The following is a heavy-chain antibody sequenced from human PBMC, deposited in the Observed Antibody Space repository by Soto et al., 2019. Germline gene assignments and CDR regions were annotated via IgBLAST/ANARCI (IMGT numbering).Heavy chain of an antibody. CDR3: GGGLGYSMSTTVAY. D-gene: IGHD6-13*01. CDR2: MNPNSGNT. CDR1: GYTFTSYD. Sequence: QVQLVQSGAEVKKSGASVKVSCKASGYTFTSYDINWVRQAPGQGLEWMGWMNPNSGNTGYAQKFQGRVTMTRNTPIGTAYMALSSLRSKGPAGYYWGGGLGYSMSTTVAYGAQETLVTAS. V-gene: IGHV1-8*02. J-gene: IGHJ4*02.